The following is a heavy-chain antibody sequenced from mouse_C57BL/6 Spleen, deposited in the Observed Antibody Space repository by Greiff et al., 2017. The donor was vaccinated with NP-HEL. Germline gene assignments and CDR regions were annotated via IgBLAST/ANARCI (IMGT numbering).Heavy chain of an antibody. D-gene: IGHD1-1*01. CDR2: IYPSDSET. V-gene: IGHV1-61*01. CDR3: ARPLYYGSSLDY. Sequence: QVQLQQPGAELVRPGSSVKLSCKASGYTFTSYWMDWVKQRPGQGLEWIGNIYPSDSETHYNQKFKDKATLTVDKSSSTAYMQLSSLTSEDSAVYYCARPLYYGSSLDYWGQSTTLTVSS. CDR1: GYTFTSYW. J-gene: IGHJ2*01.